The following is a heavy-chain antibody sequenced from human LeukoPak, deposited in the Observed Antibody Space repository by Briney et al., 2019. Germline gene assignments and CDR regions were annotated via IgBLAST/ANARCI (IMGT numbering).Heavy chain of an antibody. CDR1: GGSISTSSNYY. D-gene: IGHD3-22*01. CDR3: ARGPNYYYDSSGYHRYDY. J-gene: IGHJ4*02. Sequence: SETLSLSCTVSGGSISTSSNYYWAWIRQPPGKALEWIGSIYYSGITHYKLYLRSRITISVDTSKNQFSLKLSSVTAADTAVYYCARGPNYYYDSSGYHRYDYWGQGTLVTVSS. CDR2: IYYSGIT. V-gene: IGHV4-39*01.